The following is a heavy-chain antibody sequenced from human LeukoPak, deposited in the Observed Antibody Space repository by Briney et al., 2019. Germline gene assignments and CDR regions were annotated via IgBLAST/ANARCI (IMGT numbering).Heavy chain of an antibody. D-gene: IGHD3-10*01. CDR2: ISYDGSNK. Sequence: GGSLRLSCAASGFTFSTYAMHWVRQAPGKGLEWVAVISYDGSNKYYADSVKGRFTISRDNSENTLYLQMNSLRAEDTAVYYCARTDYYGSGTFDYWGQGTLVTVSS. CDR3: ARTDYYGSGTFDY. CDR1: GFTFSTYA. J-gene: IGHJ4*02. V-gene: IGHV3-30-3*01.